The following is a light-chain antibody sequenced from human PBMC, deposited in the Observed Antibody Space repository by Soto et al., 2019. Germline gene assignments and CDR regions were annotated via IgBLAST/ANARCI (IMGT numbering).Light chain of an antibody. CDR3: GSYTSTNTVV. CDR1: SSDVGYYNH. Sequence: QSALTQPASVSASPGQSITISCTGTSSDVGYYNHVSWYQQHPGKVPKVLIFDVSVRPSGVSNRLSGSKSGNTASLTISGLQAEDEADYYCGSYTSTNTVVFGGGTKLTVL. V-gene: IGLV2-14*01. J-gene: IGLJ2*01. CDR2: DVS.